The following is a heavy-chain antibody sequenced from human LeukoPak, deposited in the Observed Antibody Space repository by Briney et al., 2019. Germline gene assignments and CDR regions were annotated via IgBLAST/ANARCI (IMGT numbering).Heavy chain of an antibody. J-gene: IGHJ4*02. CDR1: GGSFSGYY. CDR3: ARGKITMVRGATNSEGP. V-gene: IGHV4-34*01. Sequence: PSETLSLTCAVYGGSFSGYYWSWIRQPPGKGLEWIGEINHSGSTNSNPSLKSRVTISVDTSKNQFSLKLSSVTAADTAVYYCARGKITMVRGATNSEGPWGQGTPVTVSS. CDR2: INHSGST. D-gene: IGHD3-10*01.